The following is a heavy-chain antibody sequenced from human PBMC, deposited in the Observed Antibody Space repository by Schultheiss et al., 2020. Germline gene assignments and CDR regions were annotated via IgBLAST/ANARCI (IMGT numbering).Heavy chain of an antibody. CDR2: INHSGST. CDR3: ARERAHSFDP. CDR1: GGSFSGYY. J-gene: IGHJ5*02. Sequence: SETLSLTCAVYGGSFSGYYWSWIRQPPGKGLEWIGEINHSGSTNYNPSLKSRVTISVDTSKNQFFLKLSSVTAADTAVYYCARERAHSFDPWGQGTLVTVSS. D-gene: IGHD2-21*01. V-gene: IGHV4-34*01.